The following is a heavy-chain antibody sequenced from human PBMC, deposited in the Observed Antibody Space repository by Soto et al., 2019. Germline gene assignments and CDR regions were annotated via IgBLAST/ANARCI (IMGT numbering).Heavy chain of an antibody. J-gene: IGHJ4*02. D-gene: IGHD6-19*01. CDR1: GFTFSSYS. CDR2: ISSSSSYI. Sequence: EVQLVESGGGLVKPGGSLRLSCAASGFTFSSYSMNWVRQAPGKGLEWVSSISSSSSYIYYADSVKGRFTISRDNAKNSLYLQRNSLRAEDTAMYYCARHRAVADRVYFDYWGQGTLVTVSS. CDR3: ARHRAVADRVYFDY. V-gene: IGHV3-21*01.